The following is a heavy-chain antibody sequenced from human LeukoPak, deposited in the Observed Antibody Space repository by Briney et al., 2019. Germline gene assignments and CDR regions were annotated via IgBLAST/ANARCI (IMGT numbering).Heavy chain of an antibody. J-gene: IGHJ3*02. CDR1: LFTFRNYF. D-gene: IGHD3-10*01. Sequence: GGSLRLSCAASLFTFRNYFMHSVRPAPGEGLEWVAVIASDGSQTFYVESVEGRFTISRDNSNKTLYLHMNSLRAEDTAVYFCVRERQDTIVHSGAFDSWGQGTTVTVSA. CDR3: VRERQDTIVHSGAFDS. CDR2: IASDGSQT. V-gene: IGHV3-30-3*01.